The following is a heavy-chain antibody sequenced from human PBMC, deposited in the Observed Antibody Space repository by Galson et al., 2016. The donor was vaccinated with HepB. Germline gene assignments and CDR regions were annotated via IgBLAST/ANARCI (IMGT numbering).Heavy chain of an antibody. D-gene: IGHD6-13*01. CDR1: GFTFSTYA. Sequence: LRLSCAGTGFTFSTYAMSWVRQAPGKRLEWVSAISGSGDTTYYADSVKGRFSISRDNSKNTLYLQMSSLTAKDTAVYYCAKWSDAAATYWGQGALVTVSS. J-gene: IGHJ4*02. CDR2: ISGSGDTT. CDR3: AKWSDAAATY. V-gene: IGHV3-23*01.